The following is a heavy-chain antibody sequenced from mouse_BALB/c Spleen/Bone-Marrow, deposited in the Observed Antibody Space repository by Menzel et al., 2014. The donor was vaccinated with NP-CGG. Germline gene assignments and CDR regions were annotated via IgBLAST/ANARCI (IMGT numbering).Heavy chain of an antibody. J-gene: IGHJ4*01. D-gene: IGHD1-1*01. Sequence: EVKLVESGGDLVKPGGSLKLSCATSGFTFSNYDMSWVRQTPDKRLEWVAIISSGVSYTYYPDSVKGRFTISRDNSKNTLHLQMSSLKSEDTAMYCCARHNYGYFAMDYLGQGTSVSVSS. V-gene: IGHV5-6*01. CDR3: ARHNYGYFAMDY. CDR2: ISSGVSYT. CDR1: GFTFSNYD.